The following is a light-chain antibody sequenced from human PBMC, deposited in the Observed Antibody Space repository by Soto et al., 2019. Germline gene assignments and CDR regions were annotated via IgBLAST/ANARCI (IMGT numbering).Light chain of an antibody. V-gene: IGKV3-15*01. Sequence: EIVMTQSPATLSVSPGERATLSCRASQSVSSNLAWYQQKPGQAPRLLIYGASTRATGIPARFSGSVSGPEFTLNISSLQSEDFAVYYCQQYNNWPPGLTFGGGTKVEIK. CDR3: QQYNNWPPGLT. CDR2: GAS. CDR1: QSVSSN. J-gene: IGKJ4*01.